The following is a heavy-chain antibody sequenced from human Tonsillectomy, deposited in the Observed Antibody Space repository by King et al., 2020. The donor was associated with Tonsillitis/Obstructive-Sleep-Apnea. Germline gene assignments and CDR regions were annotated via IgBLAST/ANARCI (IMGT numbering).Heavy chain of an antibody. Sequence: VQLVESGGGVVQPGRSLRLSCAASGFTFSSYGMHWVRQAPGKGLEWGALIWYDGIHNDYADSVKGRFTISRDNSKNTLYLQMNSLRAEDTAVYYCARLMYAEDYWGQGTLVTVSS. J-gene: IGHJ4*02. CDR3: ARLMYAEDY. CDR2: IWYDGIHN. D-gene: IGHD2-8*01. CDR1: GFTFSSYG. V-gene: IGHV3-33*01.